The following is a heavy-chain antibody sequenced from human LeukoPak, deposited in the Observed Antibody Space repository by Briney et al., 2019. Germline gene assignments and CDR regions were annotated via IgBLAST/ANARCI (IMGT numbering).Heavy chain of an antibody. CDR1: GFTVSSNY. CDR2: ISGNGDIT. J-gene: IGHJ4*02. Sequence: GGSLRLSCAASGFTVSSNYMSWVRQAPGKGLEWVSAISGNGDITYYADSVRGRFTISRDNSKNTLYLQMNSLRAEDTAVYYCARVKRDCSGGSCYSYDYWGQGTLVTVSS. V-gene: IGHV3-23*01. CDR3: ARVKRDCSGGSCYSYDY. D-gene: IGHD2-15*01.